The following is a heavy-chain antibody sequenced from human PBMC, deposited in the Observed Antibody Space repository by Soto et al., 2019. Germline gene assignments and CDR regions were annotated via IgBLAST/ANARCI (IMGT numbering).Heavy chain of an antibody. V-gene: IGHV4-59*04. Sequence: PSETLSLTCTVSGGSISSYYWSWIRQPPGKGLEWIGYIYHSGSTYYNPSLKSRVTISADTSKNQFSLKLSSVTAADTAVYFCARQSEYYYASGRAAPLYGMDVWGQGTTVTVSS. CDR1: GGSISSYY. CDR3: ARQSEYYYASGRAAPLYGMDV. J-gene: IGHJ6*02. CDR2: IYHSGST. D-gene: IGHD3-10*01.